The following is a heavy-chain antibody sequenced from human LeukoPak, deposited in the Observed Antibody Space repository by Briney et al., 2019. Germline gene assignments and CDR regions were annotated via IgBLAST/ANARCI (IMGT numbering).Heavy chain of an antibody. CDR3: ARDGEVGVGRWFDP. Sequence: GGSLRLSCVASGFTFSSYSMNWVRQAPGKGLDWVSSISSSSSYIYYADSVKGRFTFSRDNAKNSMSLQMNSLRAKDTAVYYCARDGEVGVGRWFDPWGQGTLVTVSS. CDR1: GFTFSSYS. V-gene: IGHV3-21*01. D-gene: IGHD1-26*01. CDR2: ISSSSSYI. J-gene: IGHJ5*02.